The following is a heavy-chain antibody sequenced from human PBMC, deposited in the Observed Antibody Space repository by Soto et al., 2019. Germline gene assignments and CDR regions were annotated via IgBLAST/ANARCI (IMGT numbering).Heavy chain of an antibody. CDR2: IINDGSST. J-gene: IGHJ3*02. Sequence: EVQLVESGGGLVQPGGSLRLSCAASGFTFSSYWMHWVRQTPGKGLVWVSRIINDGSSTSYADSVKGRFTTFRDSAKNTLYLQMNSLRADDTAVYYCAKADGDWDAFDIWGQGTMVTVSS. CDR1: GFTFSSYW. V-gene: IGHV3-74*01. CDR3: AKADGDWDAFDI. D-gene: IGHD4-17*01.